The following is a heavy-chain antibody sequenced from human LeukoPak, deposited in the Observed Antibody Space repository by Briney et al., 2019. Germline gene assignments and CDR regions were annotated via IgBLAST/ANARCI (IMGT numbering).Heavy chain of an antibody. Sequence: ASVKVSCKASGYTFTGYYMHWVRQAPRQGLECMGRINPNSGGTNYAQKFQGRVTMARDTSISTAYMELSRLRSDDTAVYYCAWSTVTTNYFDYWGQGTLVTVSS. CDR1: GYTFTGYY. CDR3: AWSTVTTNYFDY. CDR2: INPNSGGT. J-gene: IGHJ4*02. D-gene: IGHD4-17*01. V-gene: IGHV1-2*06.